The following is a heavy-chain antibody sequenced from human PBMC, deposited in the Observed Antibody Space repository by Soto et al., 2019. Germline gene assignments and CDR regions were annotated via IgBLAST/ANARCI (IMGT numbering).Heavy chain of an antibody. Sequence: GGSLRLSCAASGFRFDDYGMSWVRQVPGKGLEWVSGINWNGDSTGYADSVKGRFTISRDKAKNSLYLQMNSLRDEDTALYYCSKSRNSRLYFYDYWGQGTLVTVSS. V-gene: IGHV3-20*04. CDR1: GFRFDDYG. CDR3: SKSRNSRLYFYDY. J-gene: IGHJ4*02. D-gene: IGHD3-10*01. CDR2: INWNGDST.